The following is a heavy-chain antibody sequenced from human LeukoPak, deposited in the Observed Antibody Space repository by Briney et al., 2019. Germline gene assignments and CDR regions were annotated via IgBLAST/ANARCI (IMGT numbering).Heavy chain of an antibody. CDR2: IYYSGST. V-gene: IGHV4-39*07. CDR3: VYGDYEDYFDY. Sequence: SETLSLTCTVSGGSISSTNYYWGWIRQPPGKGLEWIGCIYYSGSTYYNPSLKSRVTISVDTPKNQFSLKLSSVTAADTAVYCCVYGDYEDYFDYWGQGTLVTVSS. J-gene: IGHJ4*02. CDR1: GGSISSTNYY. D-gene: IGHD4-17*01.